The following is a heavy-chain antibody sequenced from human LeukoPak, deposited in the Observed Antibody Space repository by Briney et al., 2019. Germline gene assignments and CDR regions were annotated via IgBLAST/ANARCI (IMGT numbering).Heavy chain of an antibody. CDR2: ISGSGGST. J-gene: IGHJ4*02. Sequence: GGSLRLSCAAAGFTFSSYAMSWVRQAPGKGLEWVSAISGSGGSTYYADSVKGRFTISRDNSKNTLYLQMNSLRAEDTAVYYCAKDSWYCSGGSSYDLNLLYYFDYWGQGTLVTVSS. V-gene: IGHV3-23*01. CDR1: GFTFSSYA. D-gene: IGHD2-15*01. CDR3: AKDSWYCSGGSSYDLNLLYYFDY.